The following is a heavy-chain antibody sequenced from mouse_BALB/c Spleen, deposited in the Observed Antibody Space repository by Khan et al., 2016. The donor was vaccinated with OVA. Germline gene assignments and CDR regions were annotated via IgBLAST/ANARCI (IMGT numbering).Heavy chain of an antibody. Sequence: IQLVQSGPELKKPGETVKISCKASGYTFTHYGTNWVKQAPGKGLKWMGWINTYTGEPTYADDFKGRFAFSLETSASTAYLQINNLKNEDTATYFCARPPYFSYVMVYWGQGTSVTVSS. D-gene: IGHD2-10*01. CDR1: GYTFTHYG. J-gene: IGHJ4*01. CDR3: ARPPYFSYVMVY. V-gene: IGHV9-3-1*01. CDR2: INTYTGEP.